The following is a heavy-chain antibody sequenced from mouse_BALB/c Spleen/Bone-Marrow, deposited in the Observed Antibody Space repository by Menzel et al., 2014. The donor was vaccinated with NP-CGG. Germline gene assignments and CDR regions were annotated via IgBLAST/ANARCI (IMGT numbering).Heavy chain of an antibody. CDR1: GYSFTNYW. CDR2: IHPSDSET. V-gene: IGHV1-74*01. J-gene: IGHJ3*01. Sequence: VKLMESGAELVRPGASVKLSCKASGYSFTNYWMNWMKQRPGQGLEWIGMIHPSDSETRLNQKFKDKATLTVDKSSSTAYMQPSSPTSEDSAVYYCASDDYDGSWFAYWGQGTLVTVSA. CDR3: ASDDYDGSWFAY. D-gene: IGHD2-4*01.